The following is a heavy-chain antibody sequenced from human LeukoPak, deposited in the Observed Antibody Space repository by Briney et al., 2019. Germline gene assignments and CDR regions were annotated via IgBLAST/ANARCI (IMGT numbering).Heavy chain of an antibody. Sequence: GGSLRLSCAASGFTFSSYAMSWVRQAPGKGLEWVAVISYDGSNKYYADSVKGRFTISRDNSKNTLYLQMNSLRAEDTAVYYCAKDQYEYSSGWFDYWGQGTLVTVSS. V-gene: IGHV3-30*18. CDR3: AKDQYEYSSGWFDY. CDR1: GFTFSSYA. D-gene: IGHD6-19*01. CDR2: ISYDGSNK. J-gene: IGHJ4*02.